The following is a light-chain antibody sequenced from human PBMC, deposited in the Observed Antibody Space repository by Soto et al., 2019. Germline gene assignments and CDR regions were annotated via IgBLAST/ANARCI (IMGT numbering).Light chain of an antibody. Sequence: DIVMTQSPDSLAVSLGERATINCKSSQSVLYSSNNQNCLAWYQQKPGQPPKLLIYWASTRESGVPDRFSGSGSGTDFALTITSLQAEDVAVYYCQQYYTPPETFGQGTKVEIK. V-gene: IGKV4-1*01. CDR1: QSVLYSSNNQNC. CDR3: QQYYTPPET. J-gene: IGKJ1*01. CDR2: WAS.